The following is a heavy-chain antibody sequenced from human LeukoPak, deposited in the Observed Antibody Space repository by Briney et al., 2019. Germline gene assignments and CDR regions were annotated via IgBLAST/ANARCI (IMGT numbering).Heavy chain of an antibody. CDR1: GGTFSSYA. D-gene: IGHD2-21*01. CDR2: IIPILGIA. J-gene: IGHJ3*02. Sequence: SVKVSCKASGGTFSSYAISWVRQAPGQGLEWMGRIIPILGIANYAQKFQGRVTITADKSTSTAYMELSSLRSEDTAVYYCARGSGDSGAFDIWGQGTMVTVSS. V-gene: IGHV1-69*04. CDR3: ARGSGDSGAFDI.